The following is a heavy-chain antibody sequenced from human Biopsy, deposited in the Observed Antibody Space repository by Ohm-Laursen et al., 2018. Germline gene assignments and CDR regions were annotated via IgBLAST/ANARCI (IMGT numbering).Heavy chain of an antibody. CDR3: AKWGTSMALYHFYGMDV. CDR2: ITGVGGVT. V-gene: IGHV3-23*01. J-gene: IGHJ6*02. Sequence: LRLSRAASGFTFSSHAMRWVRQAPGTGLEWVSVITGVGGVTYYADPVKGRFTVSRDNSMNTMFLQMNSLRAQDAGTYYCAKWGTSMALYHFYGMDVWGQGTTVSVSS. CDR1: GFTFSSHA. D-gene: IGHD5-18*01.